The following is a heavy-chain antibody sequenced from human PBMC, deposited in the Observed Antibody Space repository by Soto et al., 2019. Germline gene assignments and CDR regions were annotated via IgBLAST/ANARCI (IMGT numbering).Heavy chain of an antibody. CDR3: AREGAAAWRTFFDL. D-gene: IGHD6-13*01. Sequence: QTLEWMGWINAGNGSTKYSQKFQGRVTITRDTSARTAYMELSSLRSEDTAVYFCAREGAAAWRTFFDLWVQGSL. J-gene: IGHJ5*02. CDR2: INAGNGST. V-gene: IGHV1-3*01.